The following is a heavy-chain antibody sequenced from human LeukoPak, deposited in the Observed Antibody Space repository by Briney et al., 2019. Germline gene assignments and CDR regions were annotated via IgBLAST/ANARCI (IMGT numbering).Heavy chain of an antibody. CDR1: GYSTSSGYY. CDR3: ASTMVRGVPPDY. CDR2: IYHSGST. Sequence: SETLSLTCTVSGYSTSSGYYWGWIRQPPGKGLEWIGSIYHSGSTYYNPSLKSRVTISVDTSKNQFSLKLSSVTAADTAVYYCASTMVRGVPPDYWGQGTLVTVSS. D-gene: IGHD3-10*01. J-gene: IGHJ4*02. V-gene: IGHV4-38-2*02.